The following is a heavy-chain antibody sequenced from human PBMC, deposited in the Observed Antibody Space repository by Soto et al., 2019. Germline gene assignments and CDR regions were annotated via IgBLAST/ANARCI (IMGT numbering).Heavy chain of an antibody. CDR2: IYYSGST. CDR3: ERGPSSTWLVGRGWFVP. CDR1: GGSISSSSYY. D-gene: IGHD6-19*01. V-gene: IGHV4-39*01. J-gene: IGHJ5*02. Sequence: SETLSLTCTVSGGSISSSSYYWGWIRQPPGKGLEWIGRIYYSGSTYYNPSLKSRVTISVDTSKNQFSLKLSSVTAADTAVYYCERGPSSTWLVGRGWFVPWGQGTLVTVSS.